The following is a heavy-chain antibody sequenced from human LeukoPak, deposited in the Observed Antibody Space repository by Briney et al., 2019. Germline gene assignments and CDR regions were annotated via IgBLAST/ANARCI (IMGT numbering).Heavy chain of an antibody. J-gene: IGHJ3*02. CDR2: ISSSGSTI. D-gene: IGHD2-2*01. CDR3: ASFCSSTSCYGVNDAFDI. CDR1: GFTFSDYY. V-gene: IGHV3-11*01. Sequence: GGSLRLSCAASGFTFSDYYMSWIRQAPGRGLEWVSYISSSGSTIYYADSVKGRSTISRDNAKNSLYLQMNSLRAEDTAVYYCASFCSSTSCYGVNDAFDIWGQGTMVTVSS.